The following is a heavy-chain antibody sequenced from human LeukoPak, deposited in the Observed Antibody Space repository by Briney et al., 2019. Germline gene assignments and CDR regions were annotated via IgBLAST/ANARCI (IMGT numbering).Heavy chain of an antibody. CDR1: GDSMSDSY. Sequence: PSETLSLTCTVSGDSMSDSYWSWIRQPAGKGLEWVGRIYASGSTNYNPSLKSRVTLSVDTSSNQFSLTLSSVTAADTAVYHCARDIRSHNGPGGYYYYYMDVWGKGTTVTVSS. CDR3: ARDIRSHNGPGGYYYYYMDV. V-gene: IGHV4-4*07. D-gene: IGHD2-8*01. CDR2: IYASGST. J-gene: IGHJ6*03.